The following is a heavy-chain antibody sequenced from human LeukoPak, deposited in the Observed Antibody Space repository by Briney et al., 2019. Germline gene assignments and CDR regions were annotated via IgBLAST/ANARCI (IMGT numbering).Heavy chain of an antibody. Sequence: PGGSLRLSCAASGFTFSSYWMSWVRQAPGKGLEWVANIKQDGSEKYYVDSVKGRFTISRDNAKNSLYLQMNSLRGEDTAVHYCARDPIPFSAPFFAFDILGQGTVVTVSS. CDR2: IKQDGSEK. D-gene: IGHD3-3*01. CDR3: ARDPIPFSAPFFAFDI. CDR1: GFTFSSYW. V-gene: IGHV3-7*01. J-gene: IGHJ3*02.